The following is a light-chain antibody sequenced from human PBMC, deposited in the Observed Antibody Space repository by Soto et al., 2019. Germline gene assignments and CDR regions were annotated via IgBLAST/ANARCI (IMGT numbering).Light chain of an antibody. V-gene: IGLV2-14*01. CDR2: EVS. Sequence: QSALTHPASVSGSPGQSITISCTGTSSDVGGYIYVSWYQQHPGKAPKLMIYEVSNRPSGVSNRFSGSKSGNTASLTISGLQAEDEADYYCSSYSRSSFYVFGTGTQLTAL. J-gene: IGLJ1*01. CDR1: SSDVGGYIY. CDR3: SSYSRSSFYV.